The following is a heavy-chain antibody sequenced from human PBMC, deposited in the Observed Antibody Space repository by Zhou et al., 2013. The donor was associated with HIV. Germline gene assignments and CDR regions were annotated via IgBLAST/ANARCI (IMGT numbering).Heavy chain of an antibody. V-gene: IGHV1-24*01. J-gene: IGHJ3*02. Sequence: QVQLVQSGAEVREPGASVKVSCRISGYTLSELSIHWVRQSPGSGLEWVGRFDPQNRETTYGQTFQGRLTLTGETSTDTAFLEVASLTSDDTAVYYCATDRVLEERLQNALAIWGQGTLVSVSS. CDR3: ATDRVLEERLQNALAI. D-gene: IGHD1-1*01. CDR2: FDPQNRET. CDR1: GYTLSELS.